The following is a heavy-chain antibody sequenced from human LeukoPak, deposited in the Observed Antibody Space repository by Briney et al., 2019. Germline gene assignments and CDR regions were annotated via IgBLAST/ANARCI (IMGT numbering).Heavy chain of an antibody. CDR3: VREDGYCSGGNCYSYFDS. D-gene: IGHD2-15*01. V-gene: IGHV3-7*01. Sequence: GGSLTLSCAASGFTFSHFWMSWVRQAPGKGLEWVAYIKKTGSETYYVDSVKGRFTFTRDNTRNSLFLQMYSLRAEDTAVYFCVREDGYCSGGNCYSYFDSWGQGTLVTVSS. CDR2: IKKTGSET. J-gene: IGHJ4*02. CDR1: GFTFSHFW.